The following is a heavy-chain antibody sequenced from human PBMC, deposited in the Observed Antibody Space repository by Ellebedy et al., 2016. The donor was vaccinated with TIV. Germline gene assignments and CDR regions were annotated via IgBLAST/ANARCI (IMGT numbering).Heavy chain of an antibody. CDR3: ERELHLNGLESLYDY. J-gene: IGHJ4*02. CDR1: GYSFSSYS. CDR2: ISTPSGNT. V-gene: IGHV1-18*01. D-gene: IGHD3-10*01. Sequence: AASVKVSCKASGYSFSSYSLSWVRQAPGQGFEWMGWISTPSGNTNYAQTLQGRITLTRDTSTSMAYMELRSLKSDDTAMYYCERELHLNGLESLYDYWGQGTLVTVSS.